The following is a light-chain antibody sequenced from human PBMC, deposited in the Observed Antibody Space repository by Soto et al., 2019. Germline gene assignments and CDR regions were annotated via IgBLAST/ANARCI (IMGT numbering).Light chain of an antibody. CDR2: DAS. V-gene: IGKV1-33*01. J-gene: IGKJ3*01. Sequence: DIQMTQSPSSLSASVGDRVTITCQASQDISNYLNWYQQKPGKAPKLLIYDASNLETGVPSRFSGSGSGTDFTFTISSLPPEDIATYYCQQYDNLPPLFTFGPGTKVDIK. CDR1: QDISNY. CDR3: QQYDNLPPLFT.